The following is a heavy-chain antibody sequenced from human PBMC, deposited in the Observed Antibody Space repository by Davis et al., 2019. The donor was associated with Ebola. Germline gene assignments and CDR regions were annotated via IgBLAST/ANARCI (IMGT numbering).Heavy chain of an antibody. V-gene: IGHV1-24*01. D-gene: IGHD2-21*02. J-gene: IGHJ2*01. CDR1: GYTLSDLS. CDR2: FDPEDEET. CDR3: ARVSCGGDCYYFNYWYFDL. Sequence: ASVKVSCKVSGYTLSDLSIHWVRQAPGKGLEWMGGFDPEDEETIYAQKFQGRVTMTEDTSTDTAYMELSSLRSEDTAVYYCARVSCGGDCYYFNYWYFDLWGRGTLVTVSS.